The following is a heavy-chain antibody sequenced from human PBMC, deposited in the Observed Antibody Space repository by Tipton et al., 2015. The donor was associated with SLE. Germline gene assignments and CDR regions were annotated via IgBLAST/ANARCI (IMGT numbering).Heavy chain of an antibody. CDR3: AKANIPSDAVAGTLDY. D-gene: IGHD6-19*01. J-gene: IGHJ4*02. Sequence: SLRLSCAASGFTFSSYAMHWVRQAPGKGLEWVAVISYDGSNKYYADSVKGRFTISRDNSKNTLYLQTNSLRAEDTALYYCAKANIPSDAVAGTLDYWGQGTLVTVSS. V-gene: IGHV3-30*04. CDR2: ISYDGSNK. CDR1: GFTFSSYA.